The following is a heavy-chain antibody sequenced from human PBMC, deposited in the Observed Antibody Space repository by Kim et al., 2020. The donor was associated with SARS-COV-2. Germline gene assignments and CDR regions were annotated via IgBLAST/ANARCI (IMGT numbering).Heavy chain of an antibody. CDR1: GYTFTGYY. CDR2: INPNSGGT. Sequence: ASVKVSCKASGYTFTGYYMHWVRQAPGQGLEWMGWINPNSGGTNYAQKFQGWVTMTRDTSISTAYMELSRLRSDDTAVYYCARDHGYDILTGYWGAEDYGMDVWGQGTTVTVSS. J-gene: IGHJ6*02. D-gene: IGHD3-9*01. CDR3: ARDHGYDILTGYWGAEDYGMDV. V-gene: IGHV1-2*04.